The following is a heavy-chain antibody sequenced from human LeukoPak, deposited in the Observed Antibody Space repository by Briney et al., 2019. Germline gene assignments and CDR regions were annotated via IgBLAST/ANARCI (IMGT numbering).Heavy chain of an antibody. V-gene: IGHV4-34*01. CDR1: GGSFSGYY. CDR3: AGHAYGSGSYYSRYYYYYGMDV. Sequence: SETLSLTCAVYGGSFSGYYWSSIRQPPGKGLEWIGEINHSVSTNYNPSLKSRVNISLDTSKNQCSLKLSSVTAADTGVYYCAGHAYGSGSYYSRYYYYYGMDVWGQGTTVTV. J-gene: IGHJ6*02. D-gene: IGHD3-10*01. CDR2: INHSVST.